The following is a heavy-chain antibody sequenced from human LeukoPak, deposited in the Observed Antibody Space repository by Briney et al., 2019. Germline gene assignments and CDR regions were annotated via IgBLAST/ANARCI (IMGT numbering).Heavy chain of an antibody. D-gene: IGHD4-17*01. V-gene: IGHV1-8*01. CDR2: MNPNSGNT. J-gene: IGHJ5*02. CDR1: GYTFTSYD. CDR3: AIDTVTDNSETNWFDP. Sequence: ASVKVSCKASGYTFTSYDINWVRQATGQGLEWMGWMNPNSGNTGYTQKFQGRVTMTRNTSIRTAYMELSSLRSEDTAVYYCAIDTVTDNSETNWFDPWGQGTLVTVSS.